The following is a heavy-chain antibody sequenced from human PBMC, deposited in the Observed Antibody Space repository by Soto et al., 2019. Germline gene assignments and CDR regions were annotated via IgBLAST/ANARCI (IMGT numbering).Heavy chain of an antibody. Sequence: GGSLRLSCAASSFTFITYSMNWVLQSPGKGLEWVSSINGRSNYIYYADSVEGRFTISRDNAKNSLYLQLNSLRAEDTAVYYCAREDGIVGATSAFDYWGQGTLVTVSS. CDR1: SFTFITYS. J-gene: IGHJ4*01. CDR2: INGRSNYI. D-gene: IGHD1-26*01. CDR3: AREDGIVGATSAFDY. V-gene: IGHV3-21*01.